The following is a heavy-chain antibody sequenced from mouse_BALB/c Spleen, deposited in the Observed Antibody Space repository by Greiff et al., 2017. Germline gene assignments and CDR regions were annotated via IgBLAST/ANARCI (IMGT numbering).Heavy chain of an antibody. CDR3: ARNWDVWFAY. CDR2: IYPGDGDT. CDR1: GYAFSSYW. J-gene: IGHJ3*01. Sequence: VQRVESGAELVRPGSSVKISCKASGYAFSSYWVNWVKQRPGQGLEWIGQIYPGDGDTNYNGKFKGKATLTADKSSSTAYMQLSSLTSEDSAVYFCARNWDVWFAYWGQGTLVTVSA. D-gene: IGHD4-1*01. V-gene: IGHV1-80*01.